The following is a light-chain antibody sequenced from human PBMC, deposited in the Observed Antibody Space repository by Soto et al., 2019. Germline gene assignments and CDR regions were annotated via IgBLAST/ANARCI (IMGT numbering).Light chain of an antibody. Sequence: QSALTQPASVSGSPGQSITISCTGTSSDVGRYNYVSWYQQHPGKAPKLMIYEVSNRPSGVSNRFSGSKSANTASLTISGLRAEDEGDYYCSSYTSSSTRVFGGGTKLTVL. CDR3: SSYTSSSTRV. V-gene: IGLV2-14*01. J-gene: IGLJ3*02. CDR2: EVS. CDR1: SSDVGRYNY.